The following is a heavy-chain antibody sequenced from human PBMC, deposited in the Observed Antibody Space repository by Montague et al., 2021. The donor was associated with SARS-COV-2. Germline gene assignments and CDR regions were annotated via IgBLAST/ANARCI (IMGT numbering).Heavy chain of an antibody. CDR2: IYPCDSDT. CDR3: ASAYSSIWYYFDY. CDR1: GYSFTSYW. D-gene: IGHD6-13*01. V-gene: IGHV5-51*01. Sequence: QSGAEVKKPGESLQISCKGSGYSFTSYWIVWVRQMPGKGLEWMGIIYPCDSDTRYSPSFQGQVTISADKTISTAYLQWNSLKASDTTMYYLASAYSSIWYYFDYWGQGTLVTVSS. J-gene: IGHJ4*02.